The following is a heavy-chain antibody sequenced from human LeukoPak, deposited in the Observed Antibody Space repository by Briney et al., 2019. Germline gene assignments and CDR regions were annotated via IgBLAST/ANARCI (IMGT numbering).Heavy chain of an antibody. Sequence: SVKVSRKASGGTFSSYAISWVRQAPGQGLEWMGGIIPIFGTANYAQKFQGRVTITADESTSTAYMELSSLRSEDTAVYYCARGHLPAAIGSYFDYWGQGTLVTVSS. J-gene: IGHJ4*02. CDR3: ARGHLPAAIGSYFDY. CDR2: IIPIFGTA. D-gene: IGHD2-2*02. V-gene: IGHV1-69*13. CDR1: GGTFSSYA.